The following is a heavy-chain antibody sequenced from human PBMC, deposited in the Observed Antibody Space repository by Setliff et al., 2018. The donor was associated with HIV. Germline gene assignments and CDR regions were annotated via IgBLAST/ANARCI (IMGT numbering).Heavy chain of an antibody. CDR2: INSDGSSR. CDR1: GLTLSTYS. D-gene: IGHD6-19*01. V-gene: IGHV3-74*01. J-gene: IGHJ6*03. Sequence: PGGSLRLSCAASGLTLSTYSMSWVRQAPGKGLVWVSRINSDGSSRRYADSVRGRFTISRDNAKNSLYLEMNRLRPEDSAFYYCVKGKRSDSTSGWGYYLDAWGKGTTVTVSS. CDR3: VKGKRSDSTSGWGYYLDA.